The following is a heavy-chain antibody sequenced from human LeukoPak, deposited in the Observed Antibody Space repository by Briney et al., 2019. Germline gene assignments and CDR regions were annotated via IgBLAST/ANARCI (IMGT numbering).Heavy chain of an antibody. J-gene: IGHJ4*02. CDR2: IYHSGST. V-gene: IGHV4-4*02. CDR3: ARTSYDSSGYYSGGFDY. CDR1: GGSISSSNW. D-gene: IGHD3-22*01. Sequence: SETLSLTCAVSGGSISSSNWWSWVRQPPGKGLEWIGEIYHSGSTNYNPSLKSRVTISVDKSKNQFSLKLSSVTAADTAVYYCARTSYDSSGYYSGGFDYWGQGTLVTVSS.